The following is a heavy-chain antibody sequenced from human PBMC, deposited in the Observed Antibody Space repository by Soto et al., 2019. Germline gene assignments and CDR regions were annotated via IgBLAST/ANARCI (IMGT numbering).Heavy chain of an antibody. V-gene: IGHV1-3*01. CDR3: ATGLLSPGFHHYYYYGMDV. D-gene: IGHD3-10*01. CDR1: GYTFTSYA. J-gene: IGHJ6*02. CDR2: INAGNGNT. Sequence: QVQLVQSGAEVKKPGASVKVSCKASGYTFTSYAMHWVRQAPGQRLEWMGWINAGNGNTKYSQKFQGRVTITWDTSASTAYMELSSLRSEDTAVYYCATGLLSPGFHHYYYYGMDVWGQGTSVTVSS.